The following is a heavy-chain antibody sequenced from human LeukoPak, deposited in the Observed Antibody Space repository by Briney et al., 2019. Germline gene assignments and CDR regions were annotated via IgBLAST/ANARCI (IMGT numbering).Heavy chain of an antibody. CDR1: GASISSSY. CDR3: VTGNYDNRGYSNAFDI. D-gene: IGHD3-22*01. Sequence: PSGTLSLTCTVSGASISSSYWSWIRQPPGKRLEWIGYIYYNGNTNSNPSLKSRVTISADTSKNRFSLKLSSVTAADTAIYYCVTGNYDNRGYSNAFDIWGQGTMVTVSS. V-gene: IGHV4-59*01. J-gene: IGHJ3*02. CDR2: IYYNGNT.